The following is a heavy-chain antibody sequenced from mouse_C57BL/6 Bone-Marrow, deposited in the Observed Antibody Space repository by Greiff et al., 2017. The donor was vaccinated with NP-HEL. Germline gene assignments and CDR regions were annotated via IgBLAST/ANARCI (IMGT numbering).Heavy chain of an antibody. CDR1: GFTFSSYG. D-gene: IGHD2-2*01. V-gene: IGHV5-6*01. Sequence: EVQLVESGGGLVQPGGSLKLSCAASGFTFSSYGMSWVRQTPDKRLEWVATISSGGSYTYYPDSVKGRFTISRDNAKNTLYLQMSSLKSEDTAMYYCARHSTMVRGFDYWGQGTTLTVSS. CDR3: ARHSTMVRGFDY. J-gene: IGHJ2*01. CDR2: ISSGGSYT.